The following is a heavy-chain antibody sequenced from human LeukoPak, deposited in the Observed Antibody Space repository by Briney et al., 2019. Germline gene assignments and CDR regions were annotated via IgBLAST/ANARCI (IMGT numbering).Heavy chain of an antibody. CDR1: GFTFSSYE. CDR2: IHHGGRT. D-gene: IGHD1-26*01. V-gene: IGHV4-34*08. CDR3: AGSRTGSYYGVYY. J-gene: IGHJ4*02. Sequence: PGGSLRLSCAASGFTFSSYEMNWVRQAPGKGLEWIGEIHHGGRTSHNPSLKSRVTISVDTSKNQFSLTLTSVTAADTAVYYCAGSRTGSYYGVYYWGQGTLVTVSS.